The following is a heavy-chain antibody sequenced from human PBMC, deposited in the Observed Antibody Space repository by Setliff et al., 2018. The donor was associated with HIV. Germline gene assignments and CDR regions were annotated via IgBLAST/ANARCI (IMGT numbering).Heavy chain of an antibody. Sequence: ASVKVSCKTSGYIFTSYYMQWVRQAPGQGLEWMGIIYPGGARRSYAQKFQGRVTMTWDTSTSTVYMELSSLRSEDTAFYYCARSAHDSETGYWGQGTLVTVSS. CDR1: GYIFTSYY. V-gene: IGHV1-46*01. J-gene: IGHJ4*02. CDR2: IYPGGARR. D-gene: IGHD5-12*01. CDR3: ARSAHDSETGY.